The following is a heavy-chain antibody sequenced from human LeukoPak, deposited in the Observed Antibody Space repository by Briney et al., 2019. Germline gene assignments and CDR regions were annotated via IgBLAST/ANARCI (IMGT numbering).Heavy chain of an antibody. V-gene: IGHV3-21*01. CDR2: ISSSSSYI. D-gene: IGHD1-26*01. J-gene: IGHJ4*02. CDR1: GFTFSSYS. CDR3: ARVSRVGATTFKGDPVDY. Sequence: GGSLRLSCAASGFTFSSYSMNWVRQAPGKGLEWVSSISSSSSYIYYADSVKGRFTISRDNAKNSLYLQMNSLRAEDTAVYYCARVSRVGATTFKGDPVDYWGQGTLVTVSS.